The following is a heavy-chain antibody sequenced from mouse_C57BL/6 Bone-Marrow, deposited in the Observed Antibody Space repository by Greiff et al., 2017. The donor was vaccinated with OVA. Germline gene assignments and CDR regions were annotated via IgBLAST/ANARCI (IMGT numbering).Heavy chain of an antibody. CDR2: IRNKANGYTT. Sequence: EVKLMESGGGLVQPGGSLSLSCAASGFPFTDYYLSWVRQPPGKALEWLGFIRNKANGYTTEYSASVKGRFTISRDNSQSILYLQMNALRAEDSATYYCARKGSYDFDYWGQGTTLTVSS. D-gene: IGHD1-1*02. V-gene: IGHV7-3*01. J-gene: IGHJ2*01. CDR1: GFPFTDYY. CDR3: ARKGSYDFDY.